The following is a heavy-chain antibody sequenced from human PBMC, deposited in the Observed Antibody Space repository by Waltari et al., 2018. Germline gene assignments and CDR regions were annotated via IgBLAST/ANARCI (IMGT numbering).Heavy chain of an antibody. V-gene: IGHV1-2*06. D-gene: IGHD3-16*02. CDR1: GYTFTGYS. J-gene: IGHJ3*02. Sequence: QVQLVQSGAAVKKPGASVKVSCQASGYTFTGYSMPWVRQAPGQGLEWMGRINPNSGGTNYAQKFQGRVTMTRDTSISTAYMELSRLRSDDTAVYYCARVLSPLAFDIWGQGTMVTVSS. CDR3: ARVLSPLAFDI. CDR2: INPNSGGT.